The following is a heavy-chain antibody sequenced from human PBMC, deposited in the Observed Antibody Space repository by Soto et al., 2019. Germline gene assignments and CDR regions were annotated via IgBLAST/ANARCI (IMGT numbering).Heavy chain of an antibody. V-gene: IGHV3-23*01. J-gene: IGHJ6*02. D-gene: IGHD2-21*02. Sequence: QPGGSLRLSCGVSGFTFSNYAMSWVRQAPGKGLEWVSAINIGGDTTYYADSVKGRFTMSRDNSKNTLYLQMNSLRAEDTAVYYCAKLLVTQMPYYYYGLDVWGQGTTVTVSS. CDR2: INIGGDTT. CDR3: AKLLVTQMPYYYYGLDV. CDR1: GFTFSNYA.